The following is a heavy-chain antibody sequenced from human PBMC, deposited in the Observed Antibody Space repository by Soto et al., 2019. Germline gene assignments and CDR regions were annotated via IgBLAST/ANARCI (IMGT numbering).Heavy chain of an antibody. CDR1: GASVSSGSNY. CDR3: ARDLSGSGFDY. Sequence: QVQLQESGPGLVKPSETLSLTCTVSGASVSSGSNYWSWIRQPPGKGLERIGNIYYTGSTNYNPSLKSRVTISADTSKNQFSLRLNSVTAADTAVYYCARDLSGSGFDYWGQGTLVTVSS. V-gene: IGHV4-61*01. CDR2: IYYTGST. J-gene: IGHJ4*02. D-gene: IGHD1-26*01.